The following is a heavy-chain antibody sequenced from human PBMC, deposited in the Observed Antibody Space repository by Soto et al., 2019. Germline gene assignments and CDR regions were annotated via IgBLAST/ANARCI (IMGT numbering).Heavy chain of an antibody. CDR1: GYSFTSYW. V-gene: IGHV5-51*01. D-gene: IGHD3-16*01. J-gene: IGHJ6*02. Sequence: GESLKISCKGSGYSFTSYWIGWVRQMPGKGLEWMGIIYPGDSDTRYSPSFQGQVTISADKSISTAYLQWSSLKASDTAMYYWARILLGSNYYYYYGMDVWGQGTTVTVS. CDR3: ARILLGSNYYYYYGMDV. CDR2: IYPGDSDT.